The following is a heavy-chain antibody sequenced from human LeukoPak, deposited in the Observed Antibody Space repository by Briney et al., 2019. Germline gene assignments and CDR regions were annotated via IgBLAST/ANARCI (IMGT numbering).Heavy chain of an antibody. Sequence: SQTLSLTCTVSGGSFSSGDYYWSWIRQPPGKGLEWIGYIYYSGSTYYNPSLKSRVTISVDTSKNQFSLKLRSVTAADTAVYYCARDLSAAAGSGHWFDPWGQGTLVTASS. V-gene: IGHV4-30-4*01. CDR1: GGSFSSGDYY. J-gene: IGHJ5*02. D-gene: IGHD6-13*01. CDR2: IYYSGST. CDR3: ARDLSAAAGSGHWFDP.